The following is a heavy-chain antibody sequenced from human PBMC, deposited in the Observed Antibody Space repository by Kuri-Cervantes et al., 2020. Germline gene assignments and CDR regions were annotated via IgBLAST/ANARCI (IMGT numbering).Heavy chain of an antibody. Sequence: SVKVSCKASGYTFTSYGISWVRQAPGQGLEWMGGVIPIFGTANYAQKFQGRVTITADESTSTAYMELSSLRSEDTAVYYCATVAAAGTLFDYWGQGTLVTVSS. J-gene: IGHJ4*02. D-gene: IGHD6-13*01. CDR2: VIPIFGTA. CDR3: ATVAAAGTLFDY. CDR1: GYTFTSYG. V-gene: IGHV1-69*13.